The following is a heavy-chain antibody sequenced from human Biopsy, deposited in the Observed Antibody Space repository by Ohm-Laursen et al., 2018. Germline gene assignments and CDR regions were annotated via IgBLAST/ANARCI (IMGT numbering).Heavy chain of an antibody. V-gene: IGHV3-11*01. Sequence: GSLRLSCTASGVTLSGYAMNWVRQPPGKGLEWVSYITNSGGTVYYEDSVKGRFTVSRDNAKNSLYLQMDRLRAEDTAVYYCARPPWGHAYGYYNGMDVWGQGTTVIVSS. D-gene: IGHD3-10*01. J-gene: IGHJ6*02. CDR2: ITNSGGTV. CDR3: ARPPWGHAYGYYNGMDV. CDR1: GVTLSGYA.